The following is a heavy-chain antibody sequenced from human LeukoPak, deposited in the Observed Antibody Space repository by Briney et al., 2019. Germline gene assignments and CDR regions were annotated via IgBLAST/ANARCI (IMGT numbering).Heavy chain of an antibody. J-gene: IGHJ4*02. CDR1: GGSISSSSYY. D-gene: IGHD4-11*01. CDR3: ARDLTMTTALFDY. V-gene: IGHV4-39*07. Sequence: PSETLSLTCTVSGGSISSSSYYWGWIRQPPGKGLEWIGSIYYSGSTYYNPSLKSRVTISVDTSENQFSLKLSSVTAADTAVYYCARDLTMTTALFDYWGQGTLVTVSS. CDR2: IYYSGST.